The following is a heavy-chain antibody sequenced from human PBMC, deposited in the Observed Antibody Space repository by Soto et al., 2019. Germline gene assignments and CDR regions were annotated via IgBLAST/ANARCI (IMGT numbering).Heavy chain of an antibody. CDR2: IYYTGST. J-gene: IGHJ5*02. V-gene: IGHV4-31*03. Sequence: TLSLTCTVSGGSISSGGYYWSCIRQHPGKGLEWIGYIYYTGSTYYNPSLNIRVTISVDTSKNHFYLKLSSVTAADTDLYYCARAGTFSSSFVGGRFDPWGQGTLVTVSS. CDR1: GGSISSGGYY. CDR3: ARAGTFSSSFVGGRFDP. D-gene: IGHD6-6*01.